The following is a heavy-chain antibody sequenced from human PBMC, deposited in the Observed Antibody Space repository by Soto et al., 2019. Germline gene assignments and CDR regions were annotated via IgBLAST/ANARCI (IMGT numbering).Heavy chain of an antibody. CDR3: ARHQGPAAGNYGMDA. Sequence: GGSLRLSCSASGFTFRSYSMNWVRQAPGKGLEWVASISSSSSYIYYADSVKGRFTISRDKAKNSLFLQMSSLRAEDSALYYCARHQGPAAGNYGMDAWGQGTTVTVSS. J-gene: IGHJ6*02. D-gene: IGHD6-13*01. CDR1: GFTFRSYS. CDR2: ISSSSSYI. V-gene: IGHV3-21*01.